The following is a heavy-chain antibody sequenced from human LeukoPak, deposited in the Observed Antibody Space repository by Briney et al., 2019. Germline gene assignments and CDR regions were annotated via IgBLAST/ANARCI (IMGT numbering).Heavy chain of an antibody. D-gene: IGHD3-9*01. V-gene: IGHV3-15*01. CDR3: TTARLRYFDWLLSTRYYYYYMDV. CDR1: GFTVSSNY. CDR2: IKSKTDGCTT. Sequence: GGSLRLSCAASGFTVSSNYMSWVRQAPGKGLEWVGRIKSKTDGCTTDYAAPVKGRFTISRDDSKNTLYLQMNSLKTEDTAVYYCTTARLRYFDWLLSTRYYYYYMDVWGKGTTVTVSS. J-gene: IGHJ6*03.